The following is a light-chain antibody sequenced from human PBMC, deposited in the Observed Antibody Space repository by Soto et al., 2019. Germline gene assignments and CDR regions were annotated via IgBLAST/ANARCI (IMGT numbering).Light chain of an antibody. Sequence: QAVVTQPPSASGTPGQRVTISCSGSSSNIGINTVNWYQQVPGTAPKLHIYTDNQRPSGVPDRFSGSKSGTSASLAISGLQSEDEADYYCAAWDDSLNGLYVFGTGTKLTVL. CDR1: SSNIGINT. J-gene: IGLJ1*01. CDR3: AAWDDSLNGLYV. V-gene: IGLV1-44*01. CDR2: TDN.